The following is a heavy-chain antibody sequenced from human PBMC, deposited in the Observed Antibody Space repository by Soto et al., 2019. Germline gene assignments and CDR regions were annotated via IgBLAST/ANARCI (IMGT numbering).Heavy chain of an antibody. CDR2: IYYSGST. V-gene: IGHV4-39*01. CDR1: GGSISSSSYY. D-gene: IGHD3-3*01. Sequence: PSETLSLTCTVSGGSISSSSYYWGWIRQPPGKGLEWIGSIYYSGSTYYNPSLKSRVTISIDTSKNQFSLKLSSVTAADTAVYYCARHGGTIFGVVIDYYYGMDVWGQGTTVTVSS. J-gene: IGHJ6*02. CDR3: ARHGGTIFGVVIDYYYGMDV.